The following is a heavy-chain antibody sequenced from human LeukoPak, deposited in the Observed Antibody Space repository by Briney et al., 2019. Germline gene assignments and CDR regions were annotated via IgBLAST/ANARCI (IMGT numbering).Heavy chain of an antibody. D-gene: IGHD4-17*01. CDR1: GFTFSSYW. V-gene: IGHV3-7*05. Sequence: GGSLRLSCVVSGFTFSSYWMSWVRQAPGKGMEWVANMKEDGSEKYYVDSVKGRFPISRDNAKKSLYLQMNSLRAEDTGVYFCAMHAYGDYLFDYWGQGTLVTVSS. CDR3: AMHAYGDYLFDY. J-gene: IGHJ4*02. CDR2: MKEDGSEK.